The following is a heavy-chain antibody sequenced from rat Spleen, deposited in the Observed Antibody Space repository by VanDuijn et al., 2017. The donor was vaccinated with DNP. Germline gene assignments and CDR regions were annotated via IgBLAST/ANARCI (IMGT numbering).Heavy chain of an antibody. Sequence: QVQLKESGPGLVQPSQTLSLTCTVSGFSLTSYNVHWVRQPTGKGLEWMGIIWTGGNTDYNSTLKSRLSISRDTSKSQVFLKVNSLQTEDIATYYCARGGTGSSGFDYWGQGVMVTVSS. D-gene: IGHD5-1*01. CDR2: IWTGGNT. J-gene: IGHJ2*01. CDR3: ARGGTGSSGFDY. CDR1: GFSLTSYN. V-gene: IGHV2-30*01.